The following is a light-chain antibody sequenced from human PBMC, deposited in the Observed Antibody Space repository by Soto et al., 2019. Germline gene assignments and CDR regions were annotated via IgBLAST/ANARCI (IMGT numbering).Light chain of an antibody. V-gene: IGKV3-20*01. Sequence: EIVLTQSPGTLSLSPGERATLSCRASQSVSSTFLAWYQQKPGQAPRLLIYGVSKRATGIPDRFSGSGSGTDFTLTISRLEPEDFAVYYCQQYHNWPPITFGQGTRLEIK. CDR1: QSVSSTF. J-gene: IGKJ5*01. CDR3: QQYHNWPPIT. CDR2: GVS.